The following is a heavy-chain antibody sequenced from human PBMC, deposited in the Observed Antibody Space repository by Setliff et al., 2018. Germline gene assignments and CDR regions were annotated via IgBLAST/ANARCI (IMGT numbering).Heavy chain of an antibody. Sequence: PSETLSLTCTASGGSISSSSYYWGWIRQPPGKGLEWIGSIYYSGSTYYNPSLKSRVTISVDTSKNQFSLKLSSVTAADTAVYYCARVGVLWFGELLGAFDIWGQGTMVTVSS. V-gene: IGHV4-39*07. J-gene: IGHJ3*02. CDR1: GGSISSSSYY. CDR2: IYYSGST. CDR3: ARVGVLWFGELLGAFDI. D-gene: IGHD3-10*01.